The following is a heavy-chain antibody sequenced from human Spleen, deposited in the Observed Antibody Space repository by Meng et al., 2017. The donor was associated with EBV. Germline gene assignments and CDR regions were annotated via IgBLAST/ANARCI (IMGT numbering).Heavy chain of an antibody. J-gene: IGHJ4*02. D-gene: IGHD5-24*01. CDR2: IYDSGSS. V-gene: IGHV4-4*02. CDR1: GHSIPYSNL. CDR3: ARLDGYSNFDY. Sequence: EPGRGLVKPSGNLFRSCAGSGHSIPYSNLWSLLRQTPGKGLEWIGEIYDSGSSTYNPSLRSRVTISVDKSKNQFSLKLTSVTAADTAVYYCARLDGYSNFDYWGQGTLVTVSS.